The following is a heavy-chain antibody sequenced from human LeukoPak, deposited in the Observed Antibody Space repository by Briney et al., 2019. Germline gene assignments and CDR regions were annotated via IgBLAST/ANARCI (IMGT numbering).Heavy chain of an antibody. D-gene: IGHD3-10*01. CDR2: IYYSGST. V-gene: IGHV4-38-2*02. Sequence: PSETLSLTCSVFGYSLDSAFYWAWIRPPPGKGLEWIGSIYYSGSTNYNPSLKSRVTISVDTSKNQFSLKLSSVTAADTAVYYCARRSGDYWGQGTLVTVSS. CDR3: ARRSGDY. CDR1: GYSLDSAFY. J-gene: IGHJ4*02.